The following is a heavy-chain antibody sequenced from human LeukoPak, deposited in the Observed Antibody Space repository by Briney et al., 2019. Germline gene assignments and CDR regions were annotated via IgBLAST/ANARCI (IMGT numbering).Heavy chain of an antibody. V-gene: IGHV3-21*01. CDR3: ARGGNRLTRVDP. CDR2: ISSSSYI. CDR1: GFTFSSYS. J-gene: IGHJ5*02. Sequence: GGSLRLSCAASGFTFSSYSMNWVRQAPGKGLEWVSSISSSSYIYYADSVKGRFTISRDNAKNSLYLQMNSLRAEDTAVYFCARGGNRLTRVDPRGQGTLVTVSS. D-gene: IGHD3-10*01.